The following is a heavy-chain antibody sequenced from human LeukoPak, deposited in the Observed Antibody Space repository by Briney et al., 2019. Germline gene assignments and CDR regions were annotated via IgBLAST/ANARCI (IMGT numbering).Heavy chain of an antibody. CDR1: GFTFSTCA. Sequence: PGGSLRLSCTASGFTFSTCAMNWVRQAPGKGLEWVSGISGSGVNTYFADSVKGRFSISRDNSENTLYLQINSLRAEDTAVYYCAKDQRGCFQPFDSWGQGTLVTVSS. J-gene: IGHJ4*02. V-gene: IGHV3-23*01. CDR2: ISGSGVNT. CDR3: AKDQRGCFQPFDS.